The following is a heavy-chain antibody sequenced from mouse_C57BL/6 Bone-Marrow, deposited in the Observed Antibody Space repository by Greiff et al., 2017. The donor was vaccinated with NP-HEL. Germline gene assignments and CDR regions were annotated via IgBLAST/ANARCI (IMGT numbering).Heavy chain of an antibody. D-gene: IGHD1-1*01. CDR3: ARGGTVVAHWYCDV. J-gene: IGHJ1*03. V-gene: IGHV1-64*01. Sequence: VQLQQPGAELVKPGASVKLSCKASGYTFTSYWMHWVKQRPGQGLEWIGMIHPNSGSTNYNEKFKSKATLTVDKSSSTAYMQISSLTSEDSAVDYGARGGTVVAHWYCDVWGTGTTVTVSS. CDR1: GYTFTSYW. CDR2: IHPNSGST.